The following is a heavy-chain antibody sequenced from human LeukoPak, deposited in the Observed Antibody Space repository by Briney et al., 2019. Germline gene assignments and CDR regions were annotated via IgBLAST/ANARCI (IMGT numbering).Heavy chain of an antibody. V-gene: IGHV4-59*08. CDR3: ARHVGQQLVPWFDP. Sequence: PSETLSLTCTVSGGSISSYYWSWIRQPPGKGLEWIGYIYYSGSTNYNPSLKSRVTISVDTSKNQFSLKLSSVTAADTAVYYCARHVGQQLVPWFDPWGQGTLVTVSS. CDR1: GGSISSYY. CDR2: IYYSGST. J-gene: IGHJ5*02. D-gene: IGHD6-13*01.